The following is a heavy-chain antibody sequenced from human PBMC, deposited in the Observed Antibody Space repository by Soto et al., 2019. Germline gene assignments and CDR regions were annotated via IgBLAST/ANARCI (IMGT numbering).Heavy chain of an antibody. CDR3: IQSRCGGDFLQSYASHYYSGMDG. D-gene: IGHD2-21*02. J-gene: IGHJ6*02. Sequence: QITLKESGPTLVKPTQTLTLTCTFSGFSLSTSGVGVGWIRQPPGKALEWLALIYLDDDKRYSPSLRSRLTITQDTSKNQVVLTMTTMDPVDTATYYCIQSRCGGDFLQSYASHYYSGMDGWCQGTTVTVSS. V-gene: IGHV2-5*02. CDR1: GFSLSTSGVG. CDR2: IYLDDDK.